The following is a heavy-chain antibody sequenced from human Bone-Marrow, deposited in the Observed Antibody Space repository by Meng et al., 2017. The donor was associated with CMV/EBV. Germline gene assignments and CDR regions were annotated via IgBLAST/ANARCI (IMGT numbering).Heavy chain of an antibody. V-gene: IGHV3-11*04. D-gene: IGHD1-1*01. J-gene: IGHJ4*02. CDR2: ISSSGGTI. Sequence: GESLKISCGASGFSFGDVYMTWIRRAPGRGLEWLSSISSSGGTIYSADSVKGRFTISRDNAHNSLYLQMTSLGAEDTAVYYCARDLPGTTGSNYWGQGTLVTASS. CDR1: GFSFGDVY. CDR3: ARDLPGTTGSNY.